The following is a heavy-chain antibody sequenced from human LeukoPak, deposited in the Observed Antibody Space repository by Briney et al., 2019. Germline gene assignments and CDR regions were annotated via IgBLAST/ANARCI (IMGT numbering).Heavy chain of an antibody. Sequence: SETLSLTCSVSGGSLSSSSNYWGWLRQPPGKGLEWVGSIYYSGSTNYNPSLKSRVTISVDTSKNQSSLKLSSVTAADTAVYYGARGATSLSYFDSRGQGTLVTVSS. D-gene: IGHD2/OR15-2a*01. V-gene: IGHV4-39*07. CDR2: IYYSGST. CDR3: ARGATSLSYFDS. J-gene: IGHJ4*02. CDR1: GGSLSSSSNY.